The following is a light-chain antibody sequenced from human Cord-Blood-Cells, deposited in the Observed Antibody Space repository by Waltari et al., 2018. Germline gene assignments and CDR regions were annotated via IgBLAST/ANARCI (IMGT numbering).Light chain of an antibody. CDR3: QQYGSSPT. Sequence: EIVLTQSPGTLSLSPGERATLSCRASQSVSSSYLAWYQQKPGQAPRLLINGASSRATGIPDRFSDRESGTDFTLTISILEPEDFAVYYCQQYGSSPTFGPVTKVDIK. CDR1: QSVSSSY. J-gene: IGKJ3*01. CDR2: GAS. V-gene: IGKV3-20*01.